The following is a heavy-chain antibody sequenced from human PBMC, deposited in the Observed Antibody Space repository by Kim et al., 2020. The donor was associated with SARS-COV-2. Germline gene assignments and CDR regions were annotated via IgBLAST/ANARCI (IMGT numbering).Heavy chain of an antibody. D-gene: IGHD3-22*01. V-gene: IGHV4-59*01. CDR2: IYYSGST. Sequence: SETLSLTCTVSGGSISSYYWSWIRQPPGKGLEWIGYIYYSGSTNYNPSLKSRVTISVDTSKNQFSLKLSYVTAADTAVYYCARDIYYYDSSGYYYVRNGMDVWGQGTTVTVSS. CDR3: ARDIYYYDSSGYYYVRNGMDV. CDR1: GGSISSYY. J-gene: IGHJ6*02.